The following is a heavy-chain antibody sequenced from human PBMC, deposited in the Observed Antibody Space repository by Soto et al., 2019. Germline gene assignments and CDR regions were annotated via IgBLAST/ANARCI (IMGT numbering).Heavy chain of an antibody. Sequence: GGSLRLSCAASGFTFSSYAMSWVRQAPGKGLEWVSAISGSGGSTYYADSVKGRFTISRDNSKNTLYLQMNSLRAEDTAVYYCSKTVIRLGELSLYYFDYWGQGTLVTVSS. CDR2: ISGSGGST. D-gene: IGHD3-16*02. CDR1: GFTFSSYA. V-gene: IGHV3-23*01. J-gene: IGHJ4*02. CDR3: SKTVIRLGELSLYYFDY.